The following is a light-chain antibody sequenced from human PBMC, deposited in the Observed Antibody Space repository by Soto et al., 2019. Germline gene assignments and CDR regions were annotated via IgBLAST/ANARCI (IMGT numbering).Light chain of an antibody. Sequence: IVLTQSPATLSLSPGERATLSCRASQSVSSVLAWYQQKPGQAPRLLIYDASNRAAGIPARFSGSGSGTDFTLTISSLEPEDFAVYYCQQPSNLLTFAGATKVAIK. V-gene: IGKV3-11*01. CDR3: QQPSNLLT. J-gene: IGKJ4*01. CDR1: QSVSSV. CDR2: DAS.